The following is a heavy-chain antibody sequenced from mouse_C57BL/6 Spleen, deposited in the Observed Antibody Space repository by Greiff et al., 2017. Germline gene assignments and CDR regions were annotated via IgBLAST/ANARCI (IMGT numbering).Heavy chain of an antibody. J-gene: IGHJ4*01. Sequence: EVKLMESEGGLVQPGSSMKLSCTASGFTFSDYYMAWVRQVPEKGLEWVANINYDGSSIYYLDSLKSRFIISGDNARNILYQQRSRMKSEDTATYYCARGYYGSSRDYAMDDWGQGTSVTVSS. CDR2: INYDGSSI. CDR3: ARGYYGSSRDYAMDD. V-gene: IGHV5-16*01. CDR1: GFTFSDYY. D-gene: IGHD1-1*01.